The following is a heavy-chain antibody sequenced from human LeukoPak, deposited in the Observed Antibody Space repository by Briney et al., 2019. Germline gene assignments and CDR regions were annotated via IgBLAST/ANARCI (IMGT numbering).Heavy chain of an antibody. J-gene: IGHJ4*02. CDR2: IYYSGNT. CDR1: GVSVRNYY. Sequence: SETLSLTCAVSGVSVRNYYRTWFRQSPGKGLEWIAYIYYSGNTKYNPSLKSRVTIFVDTSTNQFSLEMNSVTAADTAVYYCARAKGDYWGPGTLVTVSS. V-gene: IGHV4-59*02. CDR3: ARAKGDY.